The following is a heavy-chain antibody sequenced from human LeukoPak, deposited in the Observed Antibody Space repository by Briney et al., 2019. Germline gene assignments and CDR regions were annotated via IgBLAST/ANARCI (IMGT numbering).Heavy chain of an antibody. J-gene: IGHJ4*02. D-gene: IGHD2-8*01. Sequence: NPSETLSLTCTVSGGSISSYYWSWIRQPPGKGLEWIGYIYYSGSTNYNPSLKSRVTISVDTSKNQFSLKLSSVTAADTAVYYCARDLEYCTNGVCHTRFDYWAREPWSPSPQ. CDR3: ARDLEYCTNGVCHTRFDY. V-gene: IGHV4-59*01. CDR1: GGSISSYY. CDR2: IYYSGST.